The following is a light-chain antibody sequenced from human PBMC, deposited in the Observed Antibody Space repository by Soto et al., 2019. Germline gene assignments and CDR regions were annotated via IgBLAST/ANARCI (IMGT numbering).Light chain of an antibody. CDR3: QQYNNWPRAT. J-gene: IGKJ4*01. Sequence: EIVMTQSRATLSVSPGDRATLSCRASQSISSNLACYQQKPGQAPRLLMFRTSSRATGFPARFSGSGSGTEFNLTISSLQYEDFGVYYCQQYNNWPRATFGGGTKVDIK. CDR2: RTS. V-gene: IGKV3-15*01. CDR1: QSISSN.